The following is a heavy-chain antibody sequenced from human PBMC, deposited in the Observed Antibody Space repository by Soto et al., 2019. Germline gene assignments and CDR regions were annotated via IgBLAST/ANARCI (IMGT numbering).Heavy chain of an antibody. D-gene: IGHD1-1*01. CDR3: TTRTSPPDY. Sequence: EVQLVESGGGLVQPGGSLKLSCAASGFTFSGSAMHWVRQASGKGLEWVGRIRSKANSYATAYAASVKGRFTISRDDSKNTAYLQINSLKTEDTAVYYCTTRTSPPDYWGQGTLVTVSS. J-gene: IGHJ4*02. V-gene: IGHV3-73*01. CDR2: IRSKANSYAT. CDR1: GFTFSGSA.